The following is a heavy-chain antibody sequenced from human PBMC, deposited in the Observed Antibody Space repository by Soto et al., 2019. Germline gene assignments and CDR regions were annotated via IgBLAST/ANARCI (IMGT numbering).Heavy chain of an antibody. CDR1: GYRFTSYW. CDR3: ARHIRYCSSTSCANGMDV. CDR2: IYPGDSDT. Sequence: GESLKISCKGSGYRFTSYWIGWVRQMPGKGLEWMGIIYPGDSDTRYSPSFQGQVTISADKSISTAYLQWSSLKASDTAMYYCARHIRYCSSTSCANGMDVWGQGTTVTVSS. D-gene: IGHD2-2*01. V-gene: IGHV5-51*01. J-gene: IGHJ6*02.